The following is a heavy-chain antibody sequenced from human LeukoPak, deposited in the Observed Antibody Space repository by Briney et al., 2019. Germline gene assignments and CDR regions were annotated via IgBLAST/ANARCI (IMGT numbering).Heavy chain of an antibody. J-gene: IGHJ4*02. CDR3: AKDSSVVVPAAIPY. D-gene: IGHD2-2*01. CDR1: GFTFSSYA. CDR2: ISGSGGST. V-gene: IGHV3-23*01. Sequence: AGGSLRLSCAASGFTFSSYAMSWVRQAPGKGLEWVSAISGSGGSTYYADSVKGRVTSSRENSKNTLYLQMNRLRAEDTAVYYCAKDSSVVVPAAIPYWGQGTLVTVSS.